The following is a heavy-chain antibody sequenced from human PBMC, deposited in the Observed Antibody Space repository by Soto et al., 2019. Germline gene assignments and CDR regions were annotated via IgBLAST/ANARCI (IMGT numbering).Heavy chain of an antibody. V-gene: IGHV3-23*01. CDR1: VFTFDTYD. D-gene: IGHD6-25*01. CDR2: ISGSGENS. CDR3: GTVAAERHIDN. J-gene: IGHJ4*02. Sequence: GGSLRLSCAASVFTFDTYDMRWVRQAPGKGLEWVATISGSGENSWYADSVKGRFTISRDNSKKTVYLELSSLRVDDTAVFYCGTVAAERHIDNWGQGTQVTVSS.